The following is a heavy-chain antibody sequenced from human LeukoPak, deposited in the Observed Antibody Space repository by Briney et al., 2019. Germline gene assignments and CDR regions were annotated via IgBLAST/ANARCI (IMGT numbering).Heavy chain of an antibody. V-gene: IGHV5-51*01. CDR1: GYSFTSYW. J-gene: IGHJ4*02. Sequence: GESLKISCKGSGYSFTSYWIGWVRQMPGKGVEGMGIIYPGDSDTRYSPSFQGQVTISAEKSTSTAYLQWSSLKASDTAMYCCAGFYGHTLIDYWGQGTLVTVSS. D-gene: IGHD4-17*01. CDR2: IYPGDSDT. CDR3: AGFYGHTLIDY.